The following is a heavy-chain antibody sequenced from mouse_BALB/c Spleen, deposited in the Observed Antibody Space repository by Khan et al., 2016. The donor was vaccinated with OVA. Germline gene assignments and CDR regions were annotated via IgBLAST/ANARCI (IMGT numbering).Heavy chain of an antibody. D-gene: IGHD2-1*01. Sequence: EVELVEPGGGLVQPGGSLKLTCATSGFIFSDYYMYWFRQTPEKRLEWVAYINNFGGNTYYPDPVKGRFTISRDNARNTRYLQMGRLKSEDSAMYYCARHGYGKGDARDHWGRETSVTVTS. CDR3: ARHGYGKGDARDH. J-gene: IGHJ4*01. V-gene: IGHV5-12*02. CDR2: INNFGGNT. CDR1: GFIFSDYY.